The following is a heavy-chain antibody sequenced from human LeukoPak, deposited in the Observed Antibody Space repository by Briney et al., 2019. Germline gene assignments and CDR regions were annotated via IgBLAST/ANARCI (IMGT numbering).Heavy chain of an antibody. J-gene: IGHJ4*02. D-gene: IGHD1-26*01. Sequence: GGSLRLSCAASGFTFSTYEMNWVRQAPGKGLEWVSAISGNGYTIYYAHSVKGRFTISRDNAKNSLYLQMNSLRAEDTAVYYCAGSGSSLFDYGGQGTLVTVSS. V-gene: IGHV3-48*03. CDR3: AGSGSSLFDY. CDR2: ISGNGYTI. CDR1: GFTFSTYE.